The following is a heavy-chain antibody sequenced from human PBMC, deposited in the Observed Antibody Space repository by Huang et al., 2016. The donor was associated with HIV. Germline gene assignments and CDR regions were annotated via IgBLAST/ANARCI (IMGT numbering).Heavy chain of an antibody. J-gene: IGHJ4*02. CDR3: ARRIRVYVADYYFDY. D-gene: IGHD5-12*01. Sequence: QLQLQESGPGLVKPSETLSLTCTVSGGSISSSSYYWGWIRQPPGKGLEWIGSIYYSGVTHYNPSLKSRVTISVDTSKNQFSLKLSSVTAADTAVYYCARRIRVYVADYYFDYWGQGTLVTVSS. V-gene: IGHV4-39*01. CDR1: GGSISSSSYY. CDR2: IYYSGVT.